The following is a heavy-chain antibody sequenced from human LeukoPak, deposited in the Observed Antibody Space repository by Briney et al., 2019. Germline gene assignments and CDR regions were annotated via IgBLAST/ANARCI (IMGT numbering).Heavy chain of an antibody. Sequence: ASVKVSCKASGYTFTGYYIHWVRQAPGQGLEWMCWINPNSGGTNYAQKFQGRVTMTTDRSISTVYVELNRLKSDDTSVYYCARPRTGWLNDAFDLWGQGTVVTVSS. CDR3: ARPRTGWLNDAFDL. D-gene: IGHD6-19*01. CDR1: GYTFTGYY. V-gene: IGHV1-2*02. CDR2: INPNSGGT. J-gene: IGHJ3*01.